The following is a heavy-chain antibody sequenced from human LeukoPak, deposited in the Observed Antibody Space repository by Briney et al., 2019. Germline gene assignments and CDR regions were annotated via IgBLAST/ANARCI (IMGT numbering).Heavy chain of an antibody. J-gene: IGHJ4*02. D-gene: IGHD2-15*01. CDR3: ARLVPPGGGDCTGSNCHTVYYFDY. CDR2: LYYGGST. V-gene: IGHV4-59*08. Sequence: SETLSLTCTVSGDSIRSYYWSWIRQPPGKGLEWIGYLYYGGSTNYNPSLRSRVTISVDTSKNQFSLKLSSVTAADTAAYYCARLVPPGGGDCTGSNCHTVYYFDYWGQGTLVTVSS. CDR1: GDSIRSYY.